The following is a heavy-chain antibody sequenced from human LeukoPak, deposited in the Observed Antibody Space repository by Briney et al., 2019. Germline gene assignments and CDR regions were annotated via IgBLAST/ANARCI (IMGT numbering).Heavy chain of an antibody. CDR1: GFTFSSYS. J-gene: IGHJ4*02. CDR3: ARAGITMVRGEVGHFDY. D-gene: IGHD3-10*01. Sequence: GGSLRLSCAASGFTFSSYSMNWVRQAPGKGLEWVSYISSSSSTIYYADSVKGRFTISRDNAKNSLYLQMNSLRAEDTAVYYCARAGITMVRGEVGHFDYWGQGTLVTVSS. CDR2: ISSSSSTI. V-gene: IGHV3-48*01.